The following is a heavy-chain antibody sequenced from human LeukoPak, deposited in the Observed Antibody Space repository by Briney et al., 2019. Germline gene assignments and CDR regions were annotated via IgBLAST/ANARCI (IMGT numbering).Heavy chain of an antibody. CDR2: IIPIFGTA. D-gene: IGHD2-2*01. J-gene: IGHJ6*03. V-gene: IGHV1-69*13. CDR1: GFTFSNYA. CDR3: ARDREGLGYCSSTSCYGNYYYMDV. Sequence: GASVKLSCKASGFTFSNYAISWVRQAPGQGLEWMGGIIPIFGTANYAQKFQGRVTITADESTSTAYMELSSLRSEDTAVYYCARDREGLGYCSSTSCYGNYYYMDVWGKGTTVIISS.